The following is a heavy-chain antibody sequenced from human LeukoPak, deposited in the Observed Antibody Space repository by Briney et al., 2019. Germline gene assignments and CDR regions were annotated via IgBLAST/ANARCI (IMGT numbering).Heavy chain of an antibody. Sequence: SGPALVKPTQTLTLTCTFSGFSLSTRGMWVSWIRQPPGKALEWLARIDWDDDKYYSTPLKTRLAISKDTSKKQVVLTMTNMDPVDTATCYCARIRYVEMVRGAFFDYWGQGTLVTVSS. CDR1: GFSLSTRGMW. CDR3: ARIRYVEMVRGAFFDY. V-gene: IGHV2-70*11. CDR2: IDWDDDK. D-gene: IGHD3-10*01. J-gene: IGHJ4*02.